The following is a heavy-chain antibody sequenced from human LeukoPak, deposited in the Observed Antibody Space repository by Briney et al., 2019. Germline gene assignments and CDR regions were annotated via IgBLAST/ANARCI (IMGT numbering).Heavy chain of an antibody. Sequence: GGSLRLSCAASGFTFSSYWMSWVRQAPGKGLEGVANIKQDGSEKYYVDSVKGRFTISRDNAKNSLYLQMNSLRAEDTAVYYCARGGYYAPAPDAFDIWGQGTMVTVSS. CDR2: IKQDGSEK. V-gene: IGHV3-7*01. J-gene: IGHJ3*02. CDR1: GFTFSSYW. CDR3: ARGGYYAPAPDAFDI. D-gene: IGHD3-10*01.